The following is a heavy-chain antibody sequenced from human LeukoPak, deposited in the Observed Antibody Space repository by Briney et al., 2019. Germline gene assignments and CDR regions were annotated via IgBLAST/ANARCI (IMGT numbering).Heavy chain of an antibody. Sequence: ASVKVSCKASGYTFTSYDINWVRQATGQGLEWMGWMNPNSGNTGYAQKFQGRVTITRNTSISTAYMELSSLRSEDTAVYYCAGDRRVTTHYSDAFDIWGQGTMVTVSS. J-gene: IGHJ3*02. CDR2: MNPNSGNT. CDR3: AGDRRVTTHYSDAFDI. V-gene: IGHV1-8*03. CDR1: GYTFTSYD. D-gene: IGHD4-17*01.